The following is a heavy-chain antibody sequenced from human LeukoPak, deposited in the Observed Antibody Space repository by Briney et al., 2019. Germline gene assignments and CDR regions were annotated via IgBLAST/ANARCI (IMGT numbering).Heavy chain of an antibody. V-gene: IGHV3-23*01. Sequence: AGGSLRLSCVVSGFTFSSYAMSWVRQAPGKGLEWVSAISGSGGSTYYADSVKGRFTISRDNSKNTLYLQMNSLRAEDTAVYYCARCGVAARNYYYMDVWGKGTTVTVSS. CDR1: GFTFSSYA. CDR2: ISGSGGST. CDR3: ARCGVAARNYYYMDV. D-gene: IGHD6-6*01. J-gene: IGHJ6*03.